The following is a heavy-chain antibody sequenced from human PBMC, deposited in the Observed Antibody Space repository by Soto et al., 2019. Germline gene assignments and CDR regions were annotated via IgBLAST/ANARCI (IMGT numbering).Heavy chain of an antibody. CDR2: IDPSDSYT. Sequence: PGESLKISCKGSGYSFTSYWISWVRQMPGKGLEWMGRIDPSDSYTNYSPSFQGHVTISADKSISTAYLQWSSLKASDTAMYYCARNRRKVLRFLEWSNSYNWFDPWGQGTLVNVSS. J-gene: IGHJ5*02. CDR3: ARNRRKVLRFLEWSNSYNWFDP. CDR1: GYSFTSYW. V-gene: IGHV5-10-1*01. D-gene: IGHD3-3*01.